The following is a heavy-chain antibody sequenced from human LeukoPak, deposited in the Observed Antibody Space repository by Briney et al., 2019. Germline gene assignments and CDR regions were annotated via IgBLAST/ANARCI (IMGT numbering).Heavy chain of an antibody. J-gene: IGHJ4*02. CDR2: ISSSGSTI. CDR1: GFTFSSYE. Sequence: GGSLRLSCAASGFTFSSYEMNWVRQAPGKGLEWVSYISSSGSTIYYADSVKGRFTISRDNAKNSLYLQMNSLRAEDTAVYYCASAQVDTPYYFDYWGQGTLVTVSS. D-gene: IGHD5-18*01. CDR3: ASAQVDTPYYFDY. V-gene: IGHV3-48*03.